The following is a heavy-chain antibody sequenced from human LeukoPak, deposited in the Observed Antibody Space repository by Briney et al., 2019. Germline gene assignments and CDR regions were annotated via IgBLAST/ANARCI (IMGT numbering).Heavy chain of an antibody. D-gene: IGHD6-13*01. V-gene: IGHV5-51*01. CDR2: IYPGNSNT. Sequence: PGESLQSPCHGSGYNFATYWIVSARPLPGKGLVWMGIIYPGNSNTRYSPSFQGTVTLSVDTSNNMAYLYWSSLQSSDTALYYCAKLHATWYGDRWGQGTLVTLSS. CDR3: AKLHATWYGDR. CDR1: GYNFATYW. J-gene: IGHJ4*02.